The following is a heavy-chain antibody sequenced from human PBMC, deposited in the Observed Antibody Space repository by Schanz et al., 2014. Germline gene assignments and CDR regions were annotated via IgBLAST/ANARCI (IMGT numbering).Heavy chain of an antibody. V-gene: IGHV3-30*18. CDR3: AKSYDTSGYSGFDY. CDR2: ISYHGSER. J-gene: IGHJ4*02. Sequence: QVQLVESGGGVVQPGRSLRLSCAGSGFSFSDYGMHWVRQAPGRGLEWVAVISYHGSERYYADSVKGRVTISRDNSKNTLYLQMNSLRTEDTAVYFCAKSYDTSGYSGFDYWGQGTLVTVSS. D-gene: IGHD3-22*01. CDR1: GFSFSDYG.